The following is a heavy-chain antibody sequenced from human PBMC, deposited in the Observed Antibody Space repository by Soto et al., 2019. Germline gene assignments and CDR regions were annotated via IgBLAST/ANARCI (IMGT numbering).Heavy chain of an antibody. CDR3: ARLTPGYSSGWFIDY. D-gene: IGHD6-19*01. Sequence: QVQLQESGPGLVKPSQTLSLTCTVSGGSISSGDYHWSWIRQPPEKGLEWIGYIYYSGSTYYNPSLKSRVTISVDTSKNQFSLKLSSVTAADTAVYYCARLTPGYSSGWFIDYWGQGTLVTVSS. J-gene: IGHJ4*02. CDR1: GGSISSGDYH. CDR2: IYYSGST. V-gene: IGHV4-30-4*01.